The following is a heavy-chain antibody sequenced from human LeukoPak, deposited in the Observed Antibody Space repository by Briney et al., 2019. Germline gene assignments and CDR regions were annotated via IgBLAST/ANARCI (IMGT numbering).Heavy chain of an antibody. CDR2: INPNSGGT. J-gene: IGHJ6*02. V-gene: IGHV1-2*02. CDR1: GYTFTGYY. D-gene: IGHD3-22*01. CDR3: ARGVITGPCYYYGMDV. Sequence: ASVTVSCKASGYTFTGYYMHWVRQAPGQGLEWMGWINPNSGGTNYAQKLQGRVTMTRDTSISTAYMELSRLRSNDTAVYYCARGVITGPCYYYGMDVWGQGATVTVSS.